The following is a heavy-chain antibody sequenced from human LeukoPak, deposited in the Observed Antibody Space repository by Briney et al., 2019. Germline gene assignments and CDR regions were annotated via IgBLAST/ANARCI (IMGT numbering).Heavy chain of an antibody. CDR3: ARRKTGATNGLDV. CDR1: GGSISSSSYY. V-gene: IGHV4-39*01. Sequence: SETLSLTCTVSGGSISSSSYYWGWIRQPPCEGPEWIGSISYSGRTHYNPSLKSRVSISVDTSKNQFSLNLSSVTAADTAVYYCARRKTGATNGLDVWGQGTTVTVTS. D-gene: IGHD1-1*01. CDR2: ISYSGRT. J-gene: IGHJ6*02.